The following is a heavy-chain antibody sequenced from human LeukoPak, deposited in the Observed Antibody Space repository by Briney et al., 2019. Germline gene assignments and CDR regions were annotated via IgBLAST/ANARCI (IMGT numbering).Heavy chain of an antibody. CDR1: GFTFSSYA. D-gene: IGHD4/OR15-4a*01. CDR2: IRSNGGST. CDR3: ARVRPLELTRDY. V-gene: IGHV3-64*01. Sequence: PGGSLRLSCAASGFTFSSYAMHWVRQAPGKGLEYVSAIRSNGGSTYYANSVKGRFTISRDNSKNTLYLQMGSLRAEDMAVYYCARVRPLELTRDYGRQGTVVTVSS. J-gene: IGHJ4*02.